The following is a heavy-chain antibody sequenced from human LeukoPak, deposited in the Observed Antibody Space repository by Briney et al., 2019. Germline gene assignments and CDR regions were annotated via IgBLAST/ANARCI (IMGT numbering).Heavy chain of an antibody. CDR3: ARDRYYYDSSGYYLVDY. D-gene: IGHD3-22*01. J-gene: IGHJ4*02. CDR1: GYTFTSYG. V-gene: IGHV1-18*01. CDR2: ISAYNGNT. Sequence: ASVKVSCKASGYTFTSYGISWVRQAPGQGLEWMGWISAYNGNTNYAQKLQGRVTMTTDTSTSTAYMELRSLRSDDTAVYYCARDRYYYDSSGYYLVDYWGQGTLVIVSS.